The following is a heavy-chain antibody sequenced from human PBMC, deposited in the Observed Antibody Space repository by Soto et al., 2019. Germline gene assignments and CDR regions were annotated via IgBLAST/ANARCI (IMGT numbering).Heavy chain of an antibody. Sequence: QVQLVQSGAEVKKPGASVKVSCKASGYTFTSYGISWVRQDPGQGLEWMGWIRAYNGNTNYAQKLQGRVTMTTDTSTSTAYMELRSLRSDDTAVYYCARTGDGYNLRLPFWPLTYWGQGTLVTVSS. J-gene: IGHJ4*02. CDR1: GYTFTSYG. CDR2: IRAYNGNT. CDR3: ARTGDGYNLRLPFWPLTY. V-gene: IGHV1-18*01. D-gene: IGHD2-21*01.